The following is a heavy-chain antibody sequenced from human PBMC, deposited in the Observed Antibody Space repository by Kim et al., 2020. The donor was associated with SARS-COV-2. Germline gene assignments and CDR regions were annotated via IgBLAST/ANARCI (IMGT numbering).Heavy chain of an antibody. J-gene: IGHJ4*02. V-gene: IGHV5-51*01. CDR3: ARQVRYYYDSSGYLDY. D-gene: IGHD3-22*01. Sequence: GESLKISCKGSGYSFTSYWIGWVRQMPGKGLEWMGIIYPGDSDTRYSPSFQGQVTISADKSISTAYLQWSSLKASDTAMYYCARQVRYYYDSSGYLDYWGQGTLVTVSS. CDR1: GYSFTSYW. CDR2: IYPGDSDT.